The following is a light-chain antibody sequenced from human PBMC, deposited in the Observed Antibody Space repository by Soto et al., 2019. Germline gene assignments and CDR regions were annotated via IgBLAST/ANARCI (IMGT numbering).Light chain of an antibody. CDR2: GAS. V-gene: IGKV3-15*01. CDR3: QQYNNWPFT. Sequence: EIMMTQSPVTLSVSPGERATLSCRASQSVNSNLAWYQQKPGQAPRLLIYGASTRATGIPASFIGSGSGTESALTATIFHREDFVLSYCQQYNNWPFTLGPGTKVDSK. J-gene: IGKJ3*01. CDR1: QSVNSN.